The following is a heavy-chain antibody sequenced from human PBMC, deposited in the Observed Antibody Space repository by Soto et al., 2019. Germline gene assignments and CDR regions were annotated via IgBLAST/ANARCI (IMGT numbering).Heavy chain of an antibody. J-gene: IGHJ4*02. CDR3: TLRQDTSRGPIY. CDR1: GFSLTTRGMT. Sequence: QITLKESGPTLVQPTQTLTLTCTVSGFSLTTRGMTLGWIRQPPGRAPEWLALSTQYSPSLQSRLTFTKDTPKNQVVLTMTNMDPVDTATYYCTLRQDTSRGPIYWGQGIMVTVSS. D-gene: IGHD6-13*01. CDR2: ST. V-gene: IGHV2-5*01.